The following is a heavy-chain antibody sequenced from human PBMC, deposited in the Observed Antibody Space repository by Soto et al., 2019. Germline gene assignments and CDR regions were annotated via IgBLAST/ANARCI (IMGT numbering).Heavy chain of an antibody. CDR3: ARPFDTSGWYDH. D-gene: IGHD6-19*01. J-gene: IGHJ5*02. CDR1: GYSFTSYW. V-gene: IGHV5-51*01. Sequence: PGESLKISCKGSGYSFTSYWIACVLQMPGKGLECMGIIYPGDSDTRYSPSFEGQVTISADKSINTAYLQWSSLKASDSAMYYCARPFDTSGWYDHWGQGTLVTVSS. CDR2: IYPGDSDT.